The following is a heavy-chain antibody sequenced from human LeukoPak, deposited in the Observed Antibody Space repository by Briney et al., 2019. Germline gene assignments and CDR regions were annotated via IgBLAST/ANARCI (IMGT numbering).Heavy chain of an antibody. Sequence: GGSLRLSCAASGFTFSSYGMHWVRQAPGKGLEWVAVIWYDGSNKYYADSVKGRFTISRGNSKNTLYLQMNSLRAEDTAVYYCARDSGSSSWDLDYWGQGTLVTVSS. J-gene: IGHJ4*02. CDR3: ARDSGSSSWDLDY. CDR1: GFTFSSYG. D-gene: IGHD6-13*01. V-gene: IGHV3-33*01. CDR2: IWYDGSNK.